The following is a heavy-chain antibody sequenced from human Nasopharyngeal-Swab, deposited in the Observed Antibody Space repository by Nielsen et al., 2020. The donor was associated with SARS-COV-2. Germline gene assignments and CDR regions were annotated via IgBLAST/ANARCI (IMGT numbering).Heavy chain of an antibody. CDR2: ISSSSSYI. CDR3: ARGGYCSSTSCDTYYYYGMDV. V-gene: IGHV3-21*01. D-gene: IGHD2-2*02. J-gene: IGHJ6*02. Sequence: GESLKISCAASGFTFSSYSMNWVRQAPGKGLEWVSSISSSSSYIYYADSVKGRLTISRDNAKNSLYLQMNSLRGEDTAVYYCARGGYCSSTSCDTYYYYGMDVWGQGTTVTVSS. CDR1: GFTFSSYS.